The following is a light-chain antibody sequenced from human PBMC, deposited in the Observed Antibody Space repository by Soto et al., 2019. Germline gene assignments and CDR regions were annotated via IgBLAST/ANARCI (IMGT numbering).Light chain of an antibody. V-gene: IGLV2-14*03. J-gene: IGLJ1*01. CDR1: SSDVGGYNY. Sequence: QSVLTQPASVSGSPGQSITISCTGTSSDVGGYNYVSWYQQHPGKAPKLVIYDVSNRPSGVSNRFSGSKSGDTASLTISGLQAEDEAVYYCSSYTSSTSDVFGTGTKLTVL. CDR3: SSYTSSTSDV. CDR2: DVS.